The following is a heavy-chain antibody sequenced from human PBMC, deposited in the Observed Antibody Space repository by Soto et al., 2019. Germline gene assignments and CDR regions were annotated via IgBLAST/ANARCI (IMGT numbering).Heavy chain of an antibody. D-gene: IGHD1-1*01. Sequence: PXETRSLTCAVDCLSFSVYSWTWIRQAPGKGLEWIGKINHSGSTSNSPSLKSRVPILGDRSRNQISLNLSSETAADTAVYYCVRDGTKTLRDWFDPWGQGISVTVSS. CDR3: VRDGTKTLRDWFDP. CDR1: CLSFSVYS. CDR2: INHSGST. J-gene: IGHJ5*02. V-gene: IGHV4-34*01.